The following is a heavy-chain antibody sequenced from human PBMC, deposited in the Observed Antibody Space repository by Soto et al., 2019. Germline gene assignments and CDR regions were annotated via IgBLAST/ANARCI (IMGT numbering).Heavy chain of an antibody. CDR3: ARAPKFYFGSGFDY. CDR2: ISYSGST. J-gene: IGHJ4*02. D-gene: IGHD3-10*01. CDR1: GGSISSGDYS. Sequence: QVQLQESGPGLVKPSQTLSLTCTVSGGSISSGDYSWSWIRQHPGKGLEWIGDISYSGSTYYSPSLKNRLTLXLXTXXNHFSLNLSSATAADTAVYYCARAPKFYFGSGFDYWGQGSLVTVSS. V-gene: IGHV4-31*03.